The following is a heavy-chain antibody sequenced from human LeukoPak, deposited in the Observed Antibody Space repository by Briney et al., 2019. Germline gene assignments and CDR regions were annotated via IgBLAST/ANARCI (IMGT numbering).Heavy chain of an antibody. CDR2: IYYSGST. CDR1: GGSISSYY. J-gene: IGHJ4*02. CDR3: ARVGLLDDILTGRFDY. V-gene: IGHV4-59*01. Sequence: PPETLSLTCTVSGGSISSYYWSWIRQPPGKGLEWIGYIYYSGSTNYNPSLKSRVTISVDTSKNQSSLKLSSVTAADTAVYYCARVGLLDDILTGRFDYWGQGTLVTVSS. D-gene: IGHD3-9*01.